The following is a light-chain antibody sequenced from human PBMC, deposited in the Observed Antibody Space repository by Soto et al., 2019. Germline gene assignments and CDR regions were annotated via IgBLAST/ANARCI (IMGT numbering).Light chain of an antibody. CDR1: QSVSSS. J-gene: IGKJ5*01. CDR3: QQYGGSPIT. Sequence: EIVLTQSPGTLSLSPVERATLSCRASQSVSSSLAWYQQKTGQAPRLLISGASSRATGIPDRFSGSGSETDFTLTISRLEPEDFALYYCQQYGGSPITFGQGTRLEIK. V-gene: IGKV3-20*01. CDR2: GAS.